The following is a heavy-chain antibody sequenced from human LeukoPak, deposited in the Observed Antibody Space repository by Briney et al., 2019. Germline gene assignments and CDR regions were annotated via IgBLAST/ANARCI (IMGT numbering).Heavy chain of an antibody. D-gene: IGHD6-13*01. CDR1: GFTFSSYA. V-gene: IGHV3-30-3*01. CDR2: ISYDGSNK. Sequence: GGSLRLSCAASGFTFSSYAMHWVRQAPGKGLEWVAVISYDGSNKYYADSVKGRFTISRDNSKNTLYLQMNSLRAEDTAVYYCARAAAGLTATLDYWGQGTLVTVSS. CDR3: ARAAAGLTATLDY. J-gene: IGHJ4*02.